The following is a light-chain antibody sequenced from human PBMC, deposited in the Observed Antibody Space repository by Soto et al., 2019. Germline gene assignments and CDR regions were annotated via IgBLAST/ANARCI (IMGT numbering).Light chain of an antibody. CDR3: QQCDNLPPGT. Sequence: IQMTQSPSSLSASVGDRVTITCQASQDISNYLNWYQQKPGKAPKFVIYDASNLETGVPSRFSGSGSGADFTFAISSLQPEDVATYYCQQCDNLPPGTFGQGTKLEIK. V-gene: IGKV1-33*01. J-gene: IGKJ2*01. CDR1: QDISNY. CDR2: DAS.